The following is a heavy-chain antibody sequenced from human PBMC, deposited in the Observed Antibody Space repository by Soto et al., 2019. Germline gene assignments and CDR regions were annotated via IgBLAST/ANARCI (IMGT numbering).Heavy chain of an antibody. CDR2: IYYSGST. J-gene: IGHJ5*02. Sequence: SETLSLTCTVSGGSISNGGYYWSWIRQHPGKGLEWIGYIYYSGSTYYNPSLKSRVTISVDTSKNQFSPKLSSVTAADTAVYYWARPPGYYGGGSPGFDPGGKGPLVPVS. CDR1: GGSISNGGYY. D-gene: IGHD3-10*01. V-gene: IGHV4-31*03. CDR3: ARPPGYYGGGSPGFDP.